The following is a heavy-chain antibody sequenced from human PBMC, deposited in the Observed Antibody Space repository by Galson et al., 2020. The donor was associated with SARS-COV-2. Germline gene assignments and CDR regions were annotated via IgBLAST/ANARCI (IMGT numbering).Heavy chain of an antibody. CDR3: ARITSDSSGYYFDY. CDR2: IDWDDDK. V-gene: IGHV2-70*11. Sequence: ESGPTLVKPTQTLTLTCTFSGFSLSTSGMCVSWIRQPPGKALEWRARIDWDDDKYYSTSLKTRLTISKDTSKNQVVLTMTNMDPVDTATYYCARITSDSSGYYFDYWGQGTLVTVSS. D-gene: IGHD3-22*01. CDR1: GFSLSTSGMC. J-gene: IGHJ4*02.